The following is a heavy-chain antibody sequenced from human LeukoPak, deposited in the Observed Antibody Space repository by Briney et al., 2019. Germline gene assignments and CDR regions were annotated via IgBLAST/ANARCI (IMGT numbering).Heavy chain of an antibody. CDR1: GGSISSSSYY. D-gene: IGHD5-18*01. Sequence: SETLSLTCTVPGGSISSSSYYWGWIRQPPGKGLEWIGSIYYSGSTYYNPSLKSRVTISVDTSKNQFSLKLSPVTAADTAVYYCARLGYSYGNRKGNFDYWGQGTLVTVSS. V-gene: IGHV4-39*01. J-gene: IGHJ4*02. CDR3: ARLGYSYGNRKGNFDY. CDR2: IYYSGST.